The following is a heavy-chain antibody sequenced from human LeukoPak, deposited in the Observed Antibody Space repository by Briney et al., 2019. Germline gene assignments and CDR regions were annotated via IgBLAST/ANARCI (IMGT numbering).Heavy chain of an antibody. J-gene: IGHJ3*02. D-gene: IGHD2-15*01. CDR1: GFTFSSYG. CDR2: ISSSSSTI. CDR3: ARDLLVLVEDAFDI. Sequence: GGSLRLSCAASGFTFSSYGMTWVRQAPGKGLEWVSYISSSSSTIYYADSVKGRFTISRDNAKNSLYLQMNSLRAEDTAVYYCARDLLVLVEDAFDIWGQGTMVTVSS. V-gene: IGHV3-48*04.